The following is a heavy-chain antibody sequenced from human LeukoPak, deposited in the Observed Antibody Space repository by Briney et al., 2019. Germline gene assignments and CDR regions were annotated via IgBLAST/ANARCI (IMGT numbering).Heavy chain of an antibody. J-gene: IGHJ4*02. CDR3: ARVYYDSSGYSGFGDY. CDR2: INPTGGTT. CDR1: GYTFTSYY. V-gene: IGHV1-46*01. D-gene: IGHD3-22*01. Sequence: ASVKVSCKASGYTFTSYYLYWVRQAPGQGLEWMGIINPTGGTTRYAQKFQGRVTLTRDTSTNTVYMELRSLRSEDTAVYYCARVYYDSSGYSGFGDYWGQGTLVTVSS.